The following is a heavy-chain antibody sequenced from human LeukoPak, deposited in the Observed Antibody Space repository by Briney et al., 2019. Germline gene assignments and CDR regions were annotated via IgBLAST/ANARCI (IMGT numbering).Heavy chain of an antibody. J-gene: IGHJ4*02. Sequence: PGGSLRLSCAASGFTFSDYYMSWIRQAPGKGLEWVSYISSSSSTIYYADSVKGRFTISRDNAKNSLYLQMNSLRAEDTAVYYCARDDLLMVYVPYYFDYWGQGTLVTVSS. CDR3: ARDDLLMVYVPYYFDY. CDR1: GFTFSDYY. CDR2: ISSSSSTI. V-gene: IGHV3-11*04. D-gene: IGHD2-8*01.